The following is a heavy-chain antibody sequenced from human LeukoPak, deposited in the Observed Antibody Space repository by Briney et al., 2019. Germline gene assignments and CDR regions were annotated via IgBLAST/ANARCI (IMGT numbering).Heavy chain of an antibody. CDR3: AGEGSGDFWSGYYPDY. Sequence: ASVKVSCKASGYTFTSYGISWVRQAPGQGLEWMGWISAYNGNTNYAQKLQGRVTMTTDTSTSTAYMELRSLRSDDTAVYYCAGEGSGDFWSGYYPDYWGQGTLVTVSS. CDR2: ISAYNGNT. CDR1: GYTFTSYG. D-gene: IGHD3-3*01. J-gene: IGHJ4*02. V-gene: IGHV1-18*01.